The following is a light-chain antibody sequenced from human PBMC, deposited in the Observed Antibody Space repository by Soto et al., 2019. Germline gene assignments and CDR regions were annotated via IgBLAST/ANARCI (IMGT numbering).Light chain of an antibody. J-gene: IGKJ2*01. V-gene: IGKV3-15*01. Sequence: EIVMTQSPATLSVSPGERATVSCRASQSVSSNVAWYQQKPGQAPRRLIYGASTRATGIPARFSGSGSGTEFTLTIGSLQSEDFAVYYCQQYNNWPRTVGQGTKLEIK. CDR1: QSVSSN. CDR2: GAS. CDR3: QQYNNWPRT.